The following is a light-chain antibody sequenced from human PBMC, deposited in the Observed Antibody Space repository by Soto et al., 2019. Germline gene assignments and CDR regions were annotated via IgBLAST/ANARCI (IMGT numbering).Light chain of an antibody. CDR3: QQYNSWPLT. Sequence: EIVMTQSPATLSVSPGEGATLSCKASQSVSSKVAWYQQKPGQAPRLLIYGASIRATAIPGRFSGSGSGTDFTLSISSLQSEDLAVSYCQQYNSWPLTFGGGTKVEIK. CDR1: QSVSSK. V-gene: IGKV3-15*01. CDR2: GAS. J-gene: IGKJ4*01.